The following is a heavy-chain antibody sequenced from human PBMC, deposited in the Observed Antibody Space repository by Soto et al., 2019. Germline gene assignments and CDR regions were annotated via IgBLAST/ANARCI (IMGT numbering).Heavy chain of an antibody. D-gene: IGHD2-2*01. CDR1: GNTFTNFG. CDR3: ARVIPGAEAWFHP. V-gene: IGHV1-18*01. Sequence: QGQLVQSGVEVKKPGASVKVSCSASGNTFTNFGVTWVRQAPGQGLEWMGGISPYTDEPSYSQKFQGRVTMTIDTSTSTAYLDLRSLPSADTAVYYCARVIPGAEAWFHPWGQGTLVTVSS. J-gene: IGHJ5*02. CDR2: ISPYTDEP.